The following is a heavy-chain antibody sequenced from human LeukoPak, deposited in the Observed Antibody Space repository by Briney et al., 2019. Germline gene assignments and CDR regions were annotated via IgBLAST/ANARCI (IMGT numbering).Heavy chain of an antibody. D-gene: IGHD3-3*01. Sequence: ASVKVSCKASGYTFTSYDINWVRQATGQGLEWMGWMNPNSDNTGYAQKFQGRVTMTRNTSISTAYMELSSLRSEDTAVYYCARGRVLRFLEWLRAGYYFDYWGQGTLVTVSS. CDR2: MNPNSDNT. V-gene: IGHV1-8*01. CDR1: GYTFTSYD. CDR3: ARGRVLRFLEWLRAGYYFDY. J-gene: IGHJ4*02.